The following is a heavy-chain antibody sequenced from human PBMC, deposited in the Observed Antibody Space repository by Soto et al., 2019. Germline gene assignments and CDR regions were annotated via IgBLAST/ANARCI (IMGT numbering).Heavy chain of an antibody. Sequence: SVKVSCKASGGTFSSYAISWVRQAPGQGLEWMGGIIPIFGTANYAQKFQGRVTITADESTGTAYMELSSLRSEDTAVYYCARDGTIAAADPSYYYYGMDVWGQGTTVTVSS. V-gene: IGHV1-69*13. J-gene: IGHJ6*02. CDR1: GGTFSSYA. CDR3: ARDGTIAAADPSYYYYGMDV. CDR2: IIPIFGTA. D-gene: IGHD6-13*01.